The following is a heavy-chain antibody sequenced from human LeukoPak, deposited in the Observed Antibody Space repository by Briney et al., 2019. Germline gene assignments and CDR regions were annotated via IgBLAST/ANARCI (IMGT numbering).Heavy chain of an antibody. Sequence: GRSLRLSCAASGFTFNSYGMHWVRQAPGKGLEWVAVIWYDGSNKYYADSVKGRFTISRDNSKNTLYLQMNSLRAEDTAVYYCARERYQLLYYWFDPWGQGTLVTVSS. CDR2: IWYDGSNK. CDR1: GFTFNSYG. J-gene: IGHJ5*02. CDR3: ARERYQLLYYWFDP. D-gene: IGHD2-2*02. V-gene: IGHV3-33*01.